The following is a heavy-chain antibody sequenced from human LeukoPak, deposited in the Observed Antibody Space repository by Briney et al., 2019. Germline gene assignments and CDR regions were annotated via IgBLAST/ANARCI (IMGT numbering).Heavy chain of an antibody. CDR1: GDSISPYY. V-gene: IGHV4-59*01. CDR2: IYYTRST. D-gene: IGHD5-24*01. J-gene: IGHJ4*02. Sequence: SETLSLTCTVSGDSISPYYCGCVRPPPGNRLEWIGYIYYTRSTNYNPSLTSRVTISVDTSKSQFSLKLNSVTAADTAVYYCARVGPRRDDYNVDSWGQGTLVTVSS. CDR3: ARVGPRRDDYNVDS.